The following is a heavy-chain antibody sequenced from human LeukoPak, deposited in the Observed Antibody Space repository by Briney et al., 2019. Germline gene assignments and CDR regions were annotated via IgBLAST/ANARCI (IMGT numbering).Heavy chain of an antibody. CDR1: GGSISSDY. V-gene: IGHV4-59*01. CDR2: IYYSGST. CDR3: ARDGGGTFDY. D-gene: IGHD3-16*01. Sequence: SETLSLTCTVSGGSISSDYWSWIRQPPGEGLEWIGYIYYSGSTNYNPSLKSRVTISVDTSKNQFSLKLRSVSVADTAVYYCARDGGGTFDYWSQGTLVTVSS. J-gene: IGHJ4*02.